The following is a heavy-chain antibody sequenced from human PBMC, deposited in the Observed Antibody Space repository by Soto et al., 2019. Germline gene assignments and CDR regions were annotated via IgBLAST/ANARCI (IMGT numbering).Heavy chain of an antibody. J-gene: IGHJ4*02. V-gene: IGHV1-18*01. CDR2: ISAYNGNT. CDR3: ARGWDSSGWYLY. Sequence: ANGQGLEWMGWISAYNGNTNYAQKLQGRVTMTTDTSTSTAYMELRSLRSDDTDVYYCARGWDSSGWYLYWGQGTLVTVPS. D-gene: IGHD6-19*01.